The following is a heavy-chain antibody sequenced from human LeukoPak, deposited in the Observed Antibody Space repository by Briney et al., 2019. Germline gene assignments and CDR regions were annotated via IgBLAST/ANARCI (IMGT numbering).Heavy chain of an antibody. CDR2: ISGGST. V-gene: IGHV3-38-3*01. D-gene: IGHD5-18*01. CDR1: GFTVSSNE. Sequence: GGSLRLSCAASGFTVSSNEMSWVRQAPGKGLEWVSSISGGSTYYADSRKGRFTISRDNSKNTLHLQMNSLRAEDTAVYYCARSRGYSYGSFDYWGQGTLVTVSS. CDR3: ARSRGYSYGSFDY. J-gene: IGHJ4*02.